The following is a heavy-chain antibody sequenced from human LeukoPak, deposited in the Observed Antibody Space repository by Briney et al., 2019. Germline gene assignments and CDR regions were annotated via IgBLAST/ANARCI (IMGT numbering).Heavy chain of an antibody. V-gene: IGHV4-61*02. D-gene: IGHD3-22*01. CDR3: ARESYYYDSSGYYYFDY. CDR1: GGSISSGSYY. CDR2: IHTSGST. Sequence: SGTLSLTCTVTGGSISSGSYYWSWIRQPAGKGLEWIGRIHTSGSTNYNPSLKSRVTISVDTSKNQFSLKLSSVTAADTAVYYCARESYYYDSSGYYYFDYWGQGTLVTVSS. J-gene: IGHJ4*02.